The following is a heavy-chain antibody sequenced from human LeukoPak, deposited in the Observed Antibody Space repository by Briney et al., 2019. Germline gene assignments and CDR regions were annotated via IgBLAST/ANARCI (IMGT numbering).Heavy chain of an antibody. D-gene: IGHD4/OR15-4a*01. J-gene: IGHJ5*02. V-gene: IGHV1-2*06. Sequence: ASVKVSCKTSGYTFTDYYMHWVRQAPGKGLEWMGRINPSSGGTNYAQKFQGRVTMTRDTSISTAYMELSRLRSDDTAVYYCARDPSGAINWFDPWGQGTLVTVSS. CDR3: ARDPSGAINWFDP. CDR2: INPSSGGT. CDR1: GYTFTDYY.